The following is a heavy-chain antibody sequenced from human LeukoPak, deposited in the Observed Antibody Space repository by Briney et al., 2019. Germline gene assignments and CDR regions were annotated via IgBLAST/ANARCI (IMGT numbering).Heavy chain of an antibody. CDR1: GGSFSGYY. J-gene: IGHJ4*02. CDR3: ARGGRYYGSGSYYSGY. D-gene: IGHD3-10*01. CDR2: INHSGST. V-gene: IGHV4-34*01. Sequence: SETLSLTCAVYGGSFSGYYWSWIRQPPGKGLEWIGEINHSGSTNYNPSLKSRVTISVDTSKNQFSLELSSVTAADTAVYYCARGGRYYGSGSYYSGYWGQGTLVTVSS.